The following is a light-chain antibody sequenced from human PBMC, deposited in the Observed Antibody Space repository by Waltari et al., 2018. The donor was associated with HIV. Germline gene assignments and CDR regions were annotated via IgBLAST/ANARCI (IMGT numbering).Light chain of an antibody. J-gene: IGLJ1*01. CDR3: SSYTGSSTLYV. CDR1: RSDVGLSDS. CDR2: EVS. Sequence: QSALTQPASVSGSPAQSITISCTGTRSDVGLSDSVSWYQQHPGKAPKPMIYEVSNRPSGVSTRGSGSNSGNTASLTISGLQAEDEADYYCSSYTGSSTLYVFGTGTKVTVL. V-gene: IGLV2-14*01.